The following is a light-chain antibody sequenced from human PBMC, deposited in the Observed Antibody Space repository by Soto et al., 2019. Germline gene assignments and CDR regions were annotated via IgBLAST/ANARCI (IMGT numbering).Light chain of an antibody. V-gene: IGKV3-11*01. CDR2: DAS. J-gene: IGKJ4*01. CDR3: QHRTSWPLT. Sequence: EIVLTQSPATLSLSPGERATLSCRASQSVSSYVAWYQQKPGQAPRLLIYDASNRAPGIPARFSGSGSGTDFTLTISSLEPEDFAVYYCQHRTSWPLTFGGGTKVEIK. CDR1: QSVSSY.